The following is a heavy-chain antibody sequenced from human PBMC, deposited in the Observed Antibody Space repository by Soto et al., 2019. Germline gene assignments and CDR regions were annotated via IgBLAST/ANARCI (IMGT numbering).Heavy chain of an antibody. D-gene: IGHD2-2*01. CDR1: GYTFTSYG. CDR2: ISAYNGNT. CDR3: AREVSGLGYCSSTSCPYYYYGMDV. V-gene: IGHV1-18*01. J-gene: IGHJ6*02. Sequence: GPSVKVSCKASGYTFTSYGISWVRQAPGQGLEWMGWISAYNGNTNYAQKLQGRVTMTTDTSTSTAYMELRSLRSDDTAVYYCAREVSGLGYCSSTSCPYYYYGMDVWGQGTTVTVSS.